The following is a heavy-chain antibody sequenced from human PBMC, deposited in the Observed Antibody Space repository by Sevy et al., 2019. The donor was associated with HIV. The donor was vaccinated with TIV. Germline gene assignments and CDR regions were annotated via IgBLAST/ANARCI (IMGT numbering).Heavy chain of an antibody. CDR3: ARVVMSSSWPCFDY. CDR1: GYTFTTYA. CDR2: ISVNNGNR. J-gene: IGHJ4*02. V-gene: IGHV1-18*01. Sequence: ASVKVSCKAYGYTFTTYAITWVRQAPGEGLEWMGWISVNNGNRNYAQKVQDRVTMTTDTSTNTAYMELRSLRSDDTAMYYCARVVMSSSWPCFDYWGQGTLVTVSS. D-gene: IGHD6-13*01.